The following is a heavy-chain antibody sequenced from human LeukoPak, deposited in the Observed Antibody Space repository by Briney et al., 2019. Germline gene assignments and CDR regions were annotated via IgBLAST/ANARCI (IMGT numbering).Heavy chain of an antibody. V-gene: IGHV5-51*01. CDR3: ARQTDFRLAH. CDR2: IYPGDSDT. CDR1: GSTFSSYW. J-gene: IGHJ1*01. Sequence: GESLRISCKGSGSTFSSYWIGWVRQMPGKGLEWMGIIYPGDSDTRYSPSLQGQVTISVDTSIGTAYLQWSSLKASDTAIYYCARQTDFRLAHWGQGTLVTVSS. D-gene: IGHD3-3*01.